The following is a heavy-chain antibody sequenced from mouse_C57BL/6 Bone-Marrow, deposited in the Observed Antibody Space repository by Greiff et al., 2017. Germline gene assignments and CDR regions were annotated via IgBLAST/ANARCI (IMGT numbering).Heavy chain of an antibody. CDR2: IHPNSGST. V-gene: IGHV1-64*01. CDR3: ARGVYYDYVYWYFDV. D-gene: IGHD2-4*01. Sequence: VQLQQPGAELVKPGASVKLSCKASGYTFTSYWMHWVKQRPGQGLEWIGMIHPNSGSTNYNEKFKSKATLTVDKSSSTGYMERSSLTSTDSAVYDCARGVYYDYVYWYFDVWGTGTTVTVSS. CDR1: GYTFTSYW. J-gene: IGHJ1*03.